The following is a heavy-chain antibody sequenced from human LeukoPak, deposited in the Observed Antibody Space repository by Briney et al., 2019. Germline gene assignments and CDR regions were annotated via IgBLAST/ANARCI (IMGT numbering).Heavy chain of an antibody. CDR3: AKVPVTVTTYLSFDY. Sequence: PGGSLRLSCAASGFTFRTHTMHWVRQAPGKGLEWVSAISGSGGSTYYADSVKGRFTISRDNSKNTLYLQMNSLRAEDTAVYYCAKVPVTVTTYLSFDYWGQGTLVTVSS. V-gene: IGHV3-23*01. J-gene: IGHJ4*02. CDR2: ISGSGGST. CDR1: GFTFRTHT. D-gene: IGHD4-17*01.